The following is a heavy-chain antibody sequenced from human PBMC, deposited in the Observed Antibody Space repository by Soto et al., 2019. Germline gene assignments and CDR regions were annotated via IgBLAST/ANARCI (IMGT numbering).Heavy chain of an antibody. CDR2: IIPIFGTA. V-gene: IGHV1-69*06. J-gene: IGHJ5*02. Sequence: QVQLVQSGAEVKKPGSSVKVSCKASVGTFSSYAISWVRHAPGQGLEWMGGIIPIFGTANYAQKFQGRVTITAEKSTSTAYMELSSLRSEDTAVYYCARDRDTMVRGVIIHPGWFDPWGQGTLVTVSS. CDR1: VGTFSSYA. CDR3: ARDRDTMVRGVIIHPGWFDP. D-gene: IGHD3-10*01.